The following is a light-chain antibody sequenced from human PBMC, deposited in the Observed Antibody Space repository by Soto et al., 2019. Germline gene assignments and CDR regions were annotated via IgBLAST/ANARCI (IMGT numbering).Light chain of an antibody. Sequence: IQMTQSPSSLSASVGDRVTITCRASQGIRSDLAWCQQKPGKVPKLLIYGASRLESGVPSRFSGSGFGTDFTLTISSLQPEDFATYYCLQDYNYPWAFGQGTKVEIK. CDR2: GAS. CDR1: QGIRSD. V-gene: IGKV1-6*01. J-gene: IGKJ1*01. CDR3: LQDYNYPWA.